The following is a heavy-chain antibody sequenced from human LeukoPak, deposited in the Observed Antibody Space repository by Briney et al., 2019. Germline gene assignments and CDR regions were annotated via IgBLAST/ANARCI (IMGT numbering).Heavy chain of an antibody. D-gene: IGHD2-2*01. J-gene: IGHJ4*02. CDR3: ARAMIPIDIVVAGFDY. V-gene: IGHV3-30*04. CDR2: ISYDGSNK. Sequence: GGSLRLSCAASGFTFSSYAMHWVRQAPGKGLEWVAAISYDGSNKYSADSVKGRFTISRDNSKNTLYLQMNSLRADDTAVYYCARAMIPIDIVVAGFDYWGQGTLVTVSS. CDR1: GFTFSSYA.